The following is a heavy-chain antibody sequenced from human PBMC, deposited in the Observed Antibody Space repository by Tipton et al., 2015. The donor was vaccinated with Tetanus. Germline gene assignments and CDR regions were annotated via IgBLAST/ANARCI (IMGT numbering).Heavy chain of an antibody. CDR2: IFFTGAT. CDR1: GGSVNSGTYY. V-gene: IGHV4-30-4*01. CDR3: ARVRAILRRTLSGLYWLDP. J-gene: IGHJ5*02. Sequence: TLSLTCSVSGGSVNSGTYYWSWIRQPPGKGLEWIGYIFFTGATYYNPSLESRLTISIDTSKNQFSLEVASVTVSDTAVYYCARVRAILRRTLSGLYWLDPWGQGILVTVSS. D-gene: IGHD3-16*01.